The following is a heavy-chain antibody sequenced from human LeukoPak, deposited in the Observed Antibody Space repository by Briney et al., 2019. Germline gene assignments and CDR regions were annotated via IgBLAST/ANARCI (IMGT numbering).Heavy chain of an antibody. D-gene: IGHD5/OR15-5a*01. J-gene: IGHJ2*01. V-gene: IGHV1-69*13. Sequence: HGASVKVSCKASGYTFTSYGISWVRQAPGQGLEWMGGIIPIFGTANYAQKFQGRVTITADESTSTAYMELSSLRSEDTAVYYCARLSSSRSVIWYFDLWGRGTLVTVSS. CDR2: IIPIFGTA. CDR3: ARLSSSRSVIWYFDL. CDR1: GYTFTSYG.